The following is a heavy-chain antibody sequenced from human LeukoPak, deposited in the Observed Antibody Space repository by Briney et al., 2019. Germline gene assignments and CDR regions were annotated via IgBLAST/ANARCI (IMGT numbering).Heavy chain of an antibody. Sequence: PGGSLRLSCAASGFTFNNYWISWVRQAPGKGLEWVANIKQDGSEKYYVDSVKGRFTISRDNAKNSLYLQMNSLRAEDTAVYYCAELGITMIGGVWGKGTTVTISS. CDR2: IKQDGSEK. V-gene: IGHV3-7*01. D-gene: IGHD3-10*02. CDR1: GFTFNNYW. J-gene: IGHJ6*04. CDR3: AELGITMIGGV.